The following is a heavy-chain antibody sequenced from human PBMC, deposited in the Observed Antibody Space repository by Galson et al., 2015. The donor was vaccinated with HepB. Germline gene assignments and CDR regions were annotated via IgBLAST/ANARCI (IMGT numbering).Heavy chain of an antibody. Sequence: SVKVSCKASGYTFTSNGISWVRQAPGQGLEWMGWISTNSGNTKYAQKLQDRVTLTADTSTRTAFMELRRLRSDDTARSYCARDRSHSFVDWGQGTLVTVSS. D-gene: IGHD6-6*01. CDR1: GYTFTSNG. V-gene: IGHV1-18*04. CDR2: ISTNSGNT. CDR3: ARDRSHSFVD. J-gene: IGHJ4*02.